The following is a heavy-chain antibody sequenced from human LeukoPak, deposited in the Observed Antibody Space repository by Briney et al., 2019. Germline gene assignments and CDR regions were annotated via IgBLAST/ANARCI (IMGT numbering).Heavy chain of an antibody. CDR2: MYSGGST. CDR3: ARGLWASPAD. D-gene: IGHD3-16*01. CDR1: AFTFSNVW. V-gene: IGHV3-53*01. Sequence: GGSLRLSCAASAFTFSNVWMSWVRQAPGKGLEWVSVMYSGGSTYYADSVKGRFTISRDNSKNTLYLQMNSLRAEDTAVYYCARGLWASPADWGQGTLVTVSS. J-gene: IGHJ4*02.